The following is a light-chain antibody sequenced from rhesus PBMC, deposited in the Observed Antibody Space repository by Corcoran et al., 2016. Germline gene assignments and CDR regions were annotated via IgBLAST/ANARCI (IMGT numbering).Light chain of an antibody. J-gene: IGKJ1*01. CDR3: QQYKSYPWT. CDR2: AAT. CDR1: QGISSS. V-gene: IGKV1-28*02. Sequence: DIQMTQSPSSLSASVGDTVTITCRASQGISSSLNWFQQKPGKAPKLLIYAATTFQSGVPSRFSGSGSGTDFTLTISSLQPEDFATYYCQQYKSYPWTFGQGTKVEIK.